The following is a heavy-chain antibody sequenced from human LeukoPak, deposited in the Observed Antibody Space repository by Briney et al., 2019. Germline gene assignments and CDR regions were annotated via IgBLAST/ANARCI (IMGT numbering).Heavy chain of an antibody. CDR2: ISGSGGST. Sequence: GALRLSCAASGFTLSSYAMSWVRQAPGKGLEWVSAISGSGGSTYYADSVKGRFTISRDNSRNTLYLQMNSLRAEDTAVYYCAKDREGIAATAPALLYFDYWGQGTLVTVSS. CDR3: AKDREGIAATAPALLYFDY. D-gene: IGHD6-6*01. J-gene: IGHJ4*02. CDR1: GFTLSSYA. V-gene: IGHV3-23*01.